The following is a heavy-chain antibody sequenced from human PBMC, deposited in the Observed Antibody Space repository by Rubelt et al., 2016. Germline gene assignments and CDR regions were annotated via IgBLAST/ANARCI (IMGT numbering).Heavy chain of an antibody. CDR1: GGSISSYY. Sequence: QVQLQESGPGLVKPSETLSLTCTVSGGSISSYYWSWIRQPPGKGLEWIGYIYYSGSTNYNPSLKSRVTISVDTSKNQFSLKLSSVTAADTAVYYCARGRVVPAAIRWSAFDIWGQGTMVTVSS. CDR3: ARGRVVPAAIRWSAFDI. CDR2: IYYSGST. V-gene: IGHV4-59*12. D-gene: IGHD2-2*01. J-gene: IGHJ3*02.